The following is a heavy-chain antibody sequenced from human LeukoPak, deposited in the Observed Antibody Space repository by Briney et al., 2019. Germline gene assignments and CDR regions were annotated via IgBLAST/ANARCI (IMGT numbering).Heavy chain of an antibody. Sequence: TTSETLSLTCTVSGGSISSGDYYWSWIRQPPGKGLEWIGYIYYSGSTYYNPSLKSRVTISVDTSKNQFSLKLSSVTAADTAVYYCARELFWTIPGDLAFDIWGQGTMVTVSS. D-gene: IGHD3-3*02. CDR3: ARELFWTIPGDLAFDI. V-gene: IGHV4-30-4*08. CDR1: GGSISSGDYY. CDR2: IYYSGST. J-gene: IGHJ3*02.